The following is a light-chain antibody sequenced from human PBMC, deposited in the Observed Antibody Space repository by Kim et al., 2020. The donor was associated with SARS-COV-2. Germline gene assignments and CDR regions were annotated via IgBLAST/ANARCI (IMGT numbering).Light chain of an antibody. CDR3: NSRDSSGNRLV. J-gene: IGLJ2*01. CDR1: SLRKYY. Sequence: ALGQTVRITCQGDSLRKYYASWYQQKPGQAPILVIHGKDNRPSGIPDRFSGSSSGIIASLTITGAQAEDEADYYCNSRDSSGNRLVFGGGTQLTVL. CDR2: GKD. V-gene: IGLV3-19*01.